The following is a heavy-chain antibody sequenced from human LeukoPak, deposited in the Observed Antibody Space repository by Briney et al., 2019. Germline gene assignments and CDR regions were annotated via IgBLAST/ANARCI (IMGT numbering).Heavy chain of an antibody. D-gene: IGHD3-22*01. CDR1: GGTFSSYA. CDR3: ARDYYDSSGYYL. V-gene: IGHV1-69*04. Sequence: ASVKASCKASGGTFSSYAISWVRQAPGQGLEWMGRIIPILGIANYAQKFQGRVTITADKSTSTAYMELSSLRSEDTAVYYCARDYYDSSGYYLWGQGTLVTVSS. CDR2: IIPILGIA. J-gene: IGHJ5*02.